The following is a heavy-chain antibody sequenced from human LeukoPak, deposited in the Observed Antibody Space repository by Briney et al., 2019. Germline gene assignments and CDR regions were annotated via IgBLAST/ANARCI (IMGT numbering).Heavy chain of an antibody. V-gene: IGHV3-21*01. Sequence: SGGSLRLSCAASGFTFSSYSFNWVRQVPGKGLEWVSSITTTFYTYYTDSVKGRLTISRDNAKNSLYLQMISLRAEDTAVYYCARVRAKWYEDYWGQETLVTVSS. CDR1: GFTFSSYS. CDR2: ITTTFYT. J-gene: IGHJ4*02. D-gene: IGHD2-8*01. CDR3: ARVRAKWYEDY.